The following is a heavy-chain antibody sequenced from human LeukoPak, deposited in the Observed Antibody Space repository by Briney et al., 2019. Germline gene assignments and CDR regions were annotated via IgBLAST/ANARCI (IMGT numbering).Heavy chain of an antibody. Sequence: GGSLRLSCAASGFTFEDYNMHWVRQAPGKGLEWVSGISWDTGSIGYADSVKGRFTISRDNANNLLYLQMNSLRTEEMALYNCARAPYSGTYGDYFDYWGQGTLVTVSS. J-gene: IGHJ4*02. V-gene: IGHV3-9*03. CDR2: ISWDTGSI. CDR3: ARAPYSGTYGDYFDY. CDR1: GFTFEDYN. D-gene: IGHD1-26*01.